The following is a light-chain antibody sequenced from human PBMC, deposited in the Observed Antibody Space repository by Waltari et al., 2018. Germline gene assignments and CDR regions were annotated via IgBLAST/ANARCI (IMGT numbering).Light chain of an antibody. J-gene: IGLJ2*01. V-gene: IGLV2-14*03. Sequence: QPALTQPASVSGSPGQSITISCTGTSSDIGAYDFVSWYQQHPGRAPKLMIYNVFTRPSAVSSRFSGSKSGNTASLTISGLQAEDEADYFCSSYTDSRPLFGGGTKVTVL. CDR3: SSYTDSRPL. CDR1: SSDIGAYDF. CDR2: NVF.